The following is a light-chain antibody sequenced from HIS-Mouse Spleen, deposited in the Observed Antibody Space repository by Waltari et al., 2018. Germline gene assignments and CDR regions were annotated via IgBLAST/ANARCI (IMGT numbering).Light chain of an antibody. J-gene: IGLJ2*01. V-gene: IGLV3-10*01. CDR3: YSTDSSGNHRGV. CDR2: EDS. CDR1: ALPKKY. Sequence: SYELTQPPSVSVSPGQTARITCSGDALPKKYAYWYKQKSGQAPVLVIYEDSKRPAGIPERCSGSSSVTMATLTISGAQVEDEADYYCYSTDSSGNHRGVFGGETKLTVL.